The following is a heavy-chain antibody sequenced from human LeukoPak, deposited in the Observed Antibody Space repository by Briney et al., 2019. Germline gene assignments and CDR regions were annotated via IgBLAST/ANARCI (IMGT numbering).Heavy chain of an antibody. CDR3: AKDLSGRYCSTSCYYFDY. Sequence: ASVKVSCKASGYTFTGYYMHWVRQAPGQGLEWMGRTNPNSGGTNYAQKFQGRVTMTRDTSISTAYMELNSLRAEDTAVYYCAKDLSGRYCSTSCYYFDYWGQGTLVTVSS. CDR1: GYTFTGYY. V-gene: IGHV1-2*06. CDR2: TNPNSGGT. J-gene: IGHJ4*02. D-gene: IGHD2-2*01.